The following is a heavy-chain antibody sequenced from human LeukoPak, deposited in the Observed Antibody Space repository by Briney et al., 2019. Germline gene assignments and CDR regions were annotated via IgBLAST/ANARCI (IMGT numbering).Heavy chain of an antibody. CDR1: GGSISSYY. CDR3: ARAISGSYSRAFDI. Sequence: SETLSLTCTVSGGSISSYYWSWIRQPPGKGLEWIGYIYYSGSTNYNPSLKSRVTISVDTSKSQFSLKLSSVTAADTAVHYCARAISGSYSRAFDIWGQGTMVTVSS. D-gene: IGHD1-26*01. V-gene: IGHV4-59*01. J-gene: IGHJ3*02. CDR2: IYYSGST.